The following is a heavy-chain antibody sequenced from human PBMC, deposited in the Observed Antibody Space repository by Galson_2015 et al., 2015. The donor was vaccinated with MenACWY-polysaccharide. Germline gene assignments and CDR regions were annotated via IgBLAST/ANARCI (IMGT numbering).Heavy chain of an antibody. D-gene: IGHD1-7*01. CDR3: AKELELLGRGDWPDS. J-gene: IGHJ5*01. CDR1: GYTFTRYA. Sequence: SVKVSCKASGYTFTRYAIHWVRLAPGQRLEWMGYINAGSGDTKYSRNFRGRVTFTRATSASTAYMELSSLRSEDTAIYYCAKELELLGRGDWPDSWGQGTLVTVSS. CDR2: INAGSGDT. V-gene: IGHV1-3*01.